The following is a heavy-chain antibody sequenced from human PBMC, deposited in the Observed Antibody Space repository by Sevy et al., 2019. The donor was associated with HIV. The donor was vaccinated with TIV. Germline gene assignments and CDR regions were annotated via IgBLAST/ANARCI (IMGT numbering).Heavy chain of an antibody. CDR1: GISISSHW. Sequence: WGSLRLSCVGAGISISSHWMNWVRQSPGKGLEWVANINQDGSEIYYVGSVKGRFTISRDNPRNSGYLQMHSLSVEDSGVYYCARAMGVWGQGTTVTVSS. CDR3: ARAMGV. V-gene: IGHV3-7*01. CDR2: INQDGSEI. J-gene: IGHJ6*02.